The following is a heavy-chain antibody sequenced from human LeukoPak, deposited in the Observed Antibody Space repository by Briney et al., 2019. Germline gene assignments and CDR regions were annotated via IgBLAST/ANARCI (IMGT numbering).Heavy chain of an antibody. CDR3: ARGDPPIAVAGREIDY. Sequence: GGSLTLSCAASGFTFSSYGMHWVRQAPGKGLEWVAFIRYDGSNKYYADSVKGRFTISRDNAKNSLYLQMNSLRAEDTAVYYCARGDPPIAVAGREIDYWGQGTLVTVSS. CDR2: IRYDGSNK. CDR1: GFTFSSYG. V-gene: IGHV3-30*02. J-gene: IGHJ4*02. D-gene: IGHD6-19*01.